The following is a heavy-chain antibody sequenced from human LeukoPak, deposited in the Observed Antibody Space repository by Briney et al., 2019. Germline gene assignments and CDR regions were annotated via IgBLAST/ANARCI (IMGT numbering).Heavy chain of an antibody. J-gene: IGHJ5*02. CDR1: GGSISGASIRGTTYY. D-gene: IGHD6-19*01. CDR2: IYYNGHT. V-gene: IGHV4-39*07. CDR3: VRSPKGTAVTANWFDP. Sequence: SETLSLTCTISGGSISGASIRGTTYYWGCVRQPPGKGLEWIGSIYYNGHTFFNPSLKSRVTMSLDTSRNQVSLKLSSVTAADTAVYYCVRSPKGTAVTANWFDPWGQGTLVTVSS.